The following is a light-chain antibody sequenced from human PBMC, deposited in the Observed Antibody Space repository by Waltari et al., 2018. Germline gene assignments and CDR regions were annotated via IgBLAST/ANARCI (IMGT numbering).Light chain of an antibody. CDR3: QQYYSRRT. V-gene: IGKV3-15*01. J-gene: IGKJ1*01. Sequence: IVLTQSPGTLSLSPGERATLSCRASQSVSIYLAWYQQKPGQAPKLLFYWASTRHSGVPDRFSGSGSATDFTLTISSLQAEDVAVYYCQQYYSRRTFGQGTRVEIK. CDR1: QSVSIY. CDR2: WAS.